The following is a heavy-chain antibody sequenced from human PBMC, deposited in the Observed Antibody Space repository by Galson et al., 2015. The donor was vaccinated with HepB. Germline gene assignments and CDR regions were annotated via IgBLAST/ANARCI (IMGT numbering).Heavy chain of an antibody. CDR3: AREDCSSTSCYVDY. J-gene: IGHJ4*02. Sequence: SVKVSCKASGYTFTGYYMHWVRQAPGQGLEWMGRINPNSGGTNYAQKFQGRVTMTRDTSISTAYMELSRLRSDDTAVYYCAREDCSSTSCYVDYWGQGTLVTVSS. V-gene: IGHV1-2*06. D-gene: IGHD2-2*01. CDR1: GYTFTGYY. CDR2: INPNSGGT.